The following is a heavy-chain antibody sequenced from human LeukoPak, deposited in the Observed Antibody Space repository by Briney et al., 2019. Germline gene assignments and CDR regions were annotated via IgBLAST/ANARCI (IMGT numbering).Heavy chain of an antibody. D-gene: IGHD3-10*01. CDR2: IYYSGST. Sequence: SETLSLTCTVSGYFMSSGYYWGWIRQPPGKGLEWIGSIYYSGSTYYNPSLKSRVTISVDTSKNQFSLKLSSVTAADTAVYYCARLGYYGSGSLVDYFDYWGQGTLVTVSS. CDR3: ARLGYYGSGSLVDYFDY. J-gene: IGHJ4*02. V-gene: IGHV4-38-2*02. CDR1: GYFMSSGYY.